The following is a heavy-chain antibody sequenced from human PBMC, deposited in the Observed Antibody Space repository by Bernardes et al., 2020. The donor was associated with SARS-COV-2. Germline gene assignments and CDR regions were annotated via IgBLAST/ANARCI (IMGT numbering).Heavy chain of an antibody. J-gene: IGHJ3*02. CDR2: INTDGSST. CDR1: GFSFGSSY. Sequence: GGSLRLSCAASGFSFGSSYMHWVRQAPGKGPVWVSRINTDGSSTNYADSVKGRFTISRDNAKNTLYLQMNSLRAEDTAVYYCARPLRATAGLDIWVHGTMVTVSS. V-gene: IGHV3-74*01. CDR3: ARPLRATAGLDI.